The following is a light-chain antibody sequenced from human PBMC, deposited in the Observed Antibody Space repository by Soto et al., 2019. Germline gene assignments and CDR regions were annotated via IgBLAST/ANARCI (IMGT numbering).Light chain of an antibody. Sequence: QSVLTQSPSASASLGPSVKLTCTLSSGHSNYAIAWHQQQPEKGPRYLMKLNSDGSHSKGDAIPDRFSGSSSGAERYLTISSLPSEDEADYYCQTWGTGTGVFGGGTKLTVL. CDR1: SGHSNYA. V-gene: IGLV4-69*01. J-gene: IGLJ3*02. CDR2: LNSDGSH. CDR3: QTWGTGTGV.